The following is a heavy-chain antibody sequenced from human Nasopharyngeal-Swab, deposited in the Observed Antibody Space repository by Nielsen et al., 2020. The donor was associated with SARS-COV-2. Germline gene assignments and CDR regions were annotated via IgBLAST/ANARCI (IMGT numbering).Heavy chain of an antibody. D-gene: IGHD3-10*01. Sequence: GESLKISCAASGFTFSSYGMHWVRQAPGKGLEWVAVISYDGSNKYYADSVKGRFTISRDNSKNTLYLQMNSLRAEDTAVYYCARDLSYGSGSNYYYYYGMDVWGQGTTVTVSS. CDR1: GFTFSSYG. J-gene: IGHJ6*02. V-gene: IGHV3-30*03. CDR2: ISYDGSNK. CDR3: ARDLSYGSGSNYYYYYGMDV.